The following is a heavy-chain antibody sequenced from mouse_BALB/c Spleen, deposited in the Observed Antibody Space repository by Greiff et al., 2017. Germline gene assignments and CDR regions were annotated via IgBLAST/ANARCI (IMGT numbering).Heavy chain of an antibody. CDR1: GYTFTSYV. V-gene: IGHV1-14*01. J-gene: IGHJ2*01. Sequence: VHVKQSGPELVKPGASVKMSCKASGYTFTSYVMHWVKQKPGQGLEWIGYINPYNDGTKYNEKVKGQATLTSDNSTSTAYMELSSLTSEDSAVYYCARRGFDYWGQGTTRTVSS. CDR3: ARRGFDY. CDR2: INPYNDGT.